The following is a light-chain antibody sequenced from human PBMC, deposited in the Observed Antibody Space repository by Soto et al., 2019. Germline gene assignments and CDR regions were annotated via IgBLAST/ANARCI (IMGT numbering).Light chain of an antibody. CDR1: QSVSSH. CDR2: RAF. CDR3: QHYNNSRPCT. V-gene: IGKV3-15*01. J-gene: IGKJ1*01. Sequence: EIVMTQSTATLSVSPGERTTLSCRASQSVSSHLACYQQKPGQAPRLLIYRAFSRATGIPARFSGSGSRTDFTLTITSLQSADFAVYYCQHYNNSRPCTFGQGTKVEIK.